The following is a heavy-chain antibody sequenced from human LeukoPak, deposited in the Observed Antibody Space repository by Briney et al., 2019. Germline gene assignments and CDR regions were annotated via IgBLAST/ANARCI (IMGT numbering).Heavy chain of an antibody. CDR1: GFTFRRCA. J-gene: IGHJ4*02. D-gene: IGHD3-22*01. V-gene: IGHV3-30*04. Sequence: PGGSLRLSCAASGFTFRRCAMHRVRQAPGKGLEWVAVISYDGSNKYYADSVKGRFTISRDNSKNTLYLEMNSLRAEDTAVYYCARGDYYESRGYVAAYWGQGTLVTVSS. CDR3: ARGDYYESRGYVAAY. CDR2: ISYDGSNK.